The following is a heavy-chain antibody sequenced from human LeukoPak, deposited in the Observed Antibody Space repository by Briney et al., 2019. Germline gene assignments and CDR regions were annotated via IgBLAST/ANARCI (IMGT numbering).Heavy chain of an antibody. J-gene: IGHJ4*02. V-gene: IGHV3-23*01. D-gene: IGHD1-26*01. CDR2: ISANGGST. CDR3: AKGPSDRAIDY. CDR1: GFTFSDHY. Sequence: PGGSLRLSCAASGFTFSDHYMDWVRQAPGKGLEWVSSISANGGSTFCADSVKGRFAISRDPSKNTLYLQMDSLRVDDTAVYYCAKGPSDRAIDYWGQGTLVTVSS.